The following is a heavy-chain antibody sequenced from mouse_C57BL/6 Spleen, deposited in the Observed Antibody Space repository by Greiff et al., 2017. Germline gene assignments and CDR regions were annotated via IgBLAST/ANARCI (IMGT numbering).Heavy chain of an antibody. CDR2: IYPGDGDT. Sequence: QVQLQQSGPELVKPGASVKISCKASGYAFSSSWMNWVKQRPGKGLEWIGRIYPGDGDTNYNGKFKGKATLTADKSSSTAYMQLSSLTSEDSAVYFCAIYGYDGGRQYYYAMDYWGQGTSVTVAS. CDR3: AIYGYDGGRQYYYAMDY. CDR1: GYAFSSSW. D-gene: IGHD2-2*01. V-gene: IGHV1-82*01. J-gene: IGHJ4*01.